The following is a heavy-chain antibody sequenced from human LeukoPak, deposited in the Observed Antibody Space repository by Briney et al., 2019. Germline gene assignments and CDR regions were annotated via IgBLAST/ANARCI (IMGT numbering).Heavy chain of an antibody. V-gene: IGHV1-46*01. J-gene: IGHJ4*02. CDR2: INPSGGST. CDR3: ARDQGYSSSSAGDHYFDY. CDR1: GYTFTSYY. D-gene: IGHD6-6*01. Sequence: ASVKVSCKASGYTFTSYYIHWVRQAPGQGLEWMGIINPSGGSTSYAQKFQGRVTMTRDTSTSTVYMELSSLRSEDTAEYYCARDQGYSSSSAGDHYFDYWGQGTLVTVSS.